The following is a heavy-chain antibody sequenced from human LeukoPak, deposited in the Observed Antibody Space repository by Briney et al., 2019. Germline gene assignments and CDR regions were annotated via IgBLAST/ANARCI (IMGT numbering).Heavy chain of an antibody. D-gene: IGHD1-1*01. CDR2: MKGGGGDT. CDR1: GGSFSSYS. V-gene: IGHV3-23*01. Sequence: GSLRLSSAASGGSFSSYSMRWVRQAPARGLVWVSSMKGGGGDTFYSDSVKGRFTLSRDDSRNTVSLQLNSLRVEDTAVYYCARASWVSNADAVSWGQGTLVTVSS. CDR3: ARASWVSNADAVS. J-gene: IGHJ5*02.